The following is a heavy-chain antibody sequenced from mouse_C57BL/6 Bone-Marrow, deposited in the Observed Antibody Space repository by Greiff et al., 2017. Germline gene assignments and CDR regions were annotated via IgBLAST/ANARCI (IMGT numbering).Heavy chain of an antibody. J-gene: IGHJ4*01. CDR1: GFNINDDY. CDR3: TAFGSSSHYYARDY. Sequence: EVKLQASGAELVRPGASVKLSCTASGFNINDDYMHWVKQRPEQGLEWIGWFDPENGDPEYAWKFQGQATLTADPSANTAYLQHSSLTSEVSAVYYCTAFGSSSHYYARDYWGQGTSVTVSS. V-gene: IGHV14-4*01. CDR2: FDPENGDP. D-gene: IGHD1-1*01.